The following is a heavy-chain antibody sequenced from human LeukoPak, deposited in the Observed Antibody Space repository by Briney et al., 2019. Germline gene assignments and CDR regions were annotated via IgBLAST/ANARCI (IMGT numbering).Heavy chain of an antibody. CDR1: GGSISSSSYY. V-gene: IGHV4-39*07. D-gene: IGHD1-26*01. Sequence: SETLSLTCTVSGGSISSSSYYWGWIRQPPGKGLEWIGSIYYSGSTYYNPSLKSRVTISVDTSKNQFSLKPSSVTAADTAVYYCAREYSGSYPYTYYYMDVWGKGTTVTVSS. CDR3: AREYSGSYPYTYYYMDV. J-gene: IGHJ6*03. CDR2: IYYSGST.